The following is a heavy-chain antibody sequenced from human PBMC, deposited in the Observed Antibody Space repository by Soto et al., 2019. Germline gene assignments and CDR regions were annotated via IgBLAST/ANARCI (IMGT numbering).Heavy chain of an antibody. CDR2: ISSSSSYI. CDR1: GFTFSSYS. D-gene: IGHD6-13*01. CDR3: ARSPRSAAADDY. V-gene: IGHV3-21*01. J-gene: IGHJ4*02. Sequence: GGSLRLSCAASGFTFSSYSMNWVRQAPGKGLEWVSSISSSSSYIYYADSVKGRFTISRDNAKNSLYLQMNSLRAEDTAVYYCARSPRSAAADDYWGQGTLVTVSS.